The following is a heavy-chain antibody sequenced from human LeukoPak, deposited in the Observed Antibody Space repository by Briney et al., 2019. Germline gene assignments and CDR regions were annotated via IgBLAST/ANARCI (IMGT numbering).Heavy chain of an antibody. CDR2: ISAYSGNT. D-gene: IGHD5-18*01. CDR3: AREDSYGYFDH. V-gene: IGHV1-18*01. Sequence: ASVKVSCKASGYTFTSYGISWVRQAPGQGLEWMGWISAYSGNTTYGQKFQGRVAVTRDTSINTVYMELSRLTFDDTAVYYCAREDSYGYFDHWGQGTRVTVSS. J-gene: IGHJ4*02. CDR1: GYTFTSYG.